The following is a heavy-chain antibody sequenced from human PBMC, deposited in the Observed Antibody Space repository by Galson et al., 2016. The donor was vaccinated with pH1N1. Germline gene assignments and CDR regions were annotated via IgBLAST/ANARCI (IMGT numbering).Heavy chain of an antibody. J-gene: IGHJ4*02. V-gene: IGHV1-2*02. CDR2: IDPNSGTT. D-gene: IGHD3-9*01. CDR1: GYNFNVYY. Sequence: VSCKASGYNFNVYYMHWVRQAPGQGLQWMGWIDPNSGTTYYAQKFQGRVTMTRDTSISTAYMELSRLTSDDTALYYCARILRTLVFDYWGQGTLVTVSS. CDR3: ARILRTLVFDY.